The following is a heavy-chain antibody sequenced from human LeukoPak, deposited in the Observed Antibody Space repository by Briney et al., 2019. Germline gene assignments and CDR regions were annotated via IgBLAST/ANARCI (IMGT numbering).Heavy chain of an antibody. CDR2: IYYSGRN. CDR3: ARGRAGSYSTFDY. V-gene: IGHV4-59*01. D-gene: IGHD1-26*01. J-gene: IGHJ4*02. CDR1: GASISSYY. Sequence: PSETLSLTCTVSGASISSYYWSWIRQPPGKGLEWIGPIYYSGRNNYNPSLRSRVTISVDTSRNQFSLKLSSVTAADTAVYYCARGRAGSYSTFDYWGQGTLVTVSS.